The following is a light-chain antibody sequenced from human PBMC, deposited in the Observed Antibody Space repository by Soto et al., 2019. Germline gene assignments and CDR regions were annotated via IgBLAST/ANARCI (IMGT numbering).Light chain of an antibody. Sequence: QSVLTQPASVSGSPGQSVAISCTGTSSDFAAYNFVSWYQQHPGKAHKLMVFDVSNRPSGVSDRFSGSKSGNTASLTISGLQAEDEADYYCSSYTSGGNYVFGTGTKVTVL. CDR1: SSDFAAYNF. CDR3: SSYTSGGNYV. J-gene: IGLJ1*01. V-gene: IGLV2-14*01. CDR2: DVS.